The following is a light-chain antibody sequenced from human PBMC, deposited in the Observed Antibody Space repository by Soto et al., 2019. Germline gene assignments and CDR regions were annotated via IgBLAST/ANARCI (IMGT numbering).Light chain of an antibody. CDR2: GAF. Sequence: ENVLTQSPGTLSLSPGERATLSCRASQSVSSSFLAWYQQNPGQAPRLLIHGAFSRAAGIPDRFSGSGSGTDFTLTISRLEPEDFAVYYCQQYGSAPTFGQGTKLEIK. CDR1: QSVSSSF. CDR3: QQYGSAPT. J-gene: IGKJ2*01. V-gene: IGKV3-20*01.